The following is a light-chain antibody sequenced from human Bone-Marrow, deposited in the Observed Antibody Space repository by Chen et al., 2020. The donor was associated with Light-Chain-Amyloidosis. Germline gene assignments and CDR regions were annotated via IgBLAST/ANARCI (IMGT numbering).Light chain of an antibody. CDR1: RSNLGAGYD. V-gene: IGLV1-40*01. CDR3: QSYDTALLSLV. CDR2: DSN. Sequence: QSVLTQPPSMSEATGQRVTIPCTGSRSNLGAGYDVHWYQQLPGTSPKLLIYDSNIRPSGVPDRFSASKSGTSASRSITGLQVADEADYYCQSYDTALLSLVFGGGTKLTV. J-gene: IGLJ2*01.